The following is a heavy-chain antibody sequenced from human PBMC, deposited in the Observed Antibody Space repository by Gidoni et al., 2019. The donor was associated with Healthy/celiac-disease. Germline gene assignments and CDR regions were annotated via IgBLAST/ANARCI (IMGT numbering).Heavy chain of an antibody. J-gene: IGHJ6*02. CDR1: GGSFSGYY. V-gene: IGHV4-34*01. D-gene: IGHD2-15*01. CDR3: ARESAPYCSGGSCYSYYYYGMDV. CDR2: INHSGST. Sequence: QVQLQQWGAGLLKPSETLSLTCAVYGGSFSGYYWSWIRQPPGKGLEWIGEINHSGSTNYNPSLKSRVTISVDTSKNQFSLKLSSVTAADTAVYYCARESAPYCSGGSCYSYYYYGMDVWGQGTTVTVSS.